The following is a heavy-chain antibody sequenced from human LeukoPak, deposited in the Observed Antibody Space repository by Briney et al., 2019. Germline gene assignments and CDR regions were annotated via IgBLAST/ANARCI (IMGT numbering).Heavy chain of an antibody. CDR3: AKDSSMVLGDYDYFDY. Sequence: PGGSLRLSCAASGFTFSDYVMGWVRQAPGKGLEWVSGINDSGGSTKYADSAKGRFTISRDNSKNTLYLHMNSLRADDTAVYYCAKDSSMVLGDYDYFDYGGQGTLVTVSS. J-gene: IGHJ4*02. CDR2: INDSGGST. D-gene: IGHD3-10*01. CDR1: GFTFSDYV. V-gene: IGHV3-23*01.